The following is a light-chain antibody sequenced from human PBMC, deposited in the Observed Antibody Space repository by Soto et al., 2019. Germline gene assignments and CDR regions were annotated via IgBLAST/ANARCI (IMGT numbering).Light chain of an antibody. V-gene: IGKV1-5*01. Sequence: DIQMTHSPYTLSASVGDSVTLTCRSSQSVSVWLAWYQQKPGKAPHLLIYDASSLQSGVPSRFSGGGSETEFTLTISSLQPDDFATYYCQQSYSTPRKFGQGTTVDIK. CDR1: QSVSVW. J-gene: IGKJ1*01. CDR3: QQSYSTPRK. CDR2: DAS.